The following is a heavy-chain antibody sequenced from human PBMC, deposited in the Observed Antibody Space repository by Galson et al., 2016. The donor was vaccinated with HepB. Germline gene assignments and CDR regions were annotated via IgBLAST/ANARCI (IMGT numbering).Heavy chain of an antibody. J-gene: IGHJ6*02. CDR1: GFAFNKYT. V-gene: IGHV3-23*01. D-gene: IGHD4-11*01. Sequence: SLRLSCAASGFAFNKYTMSWVRQVPGKGLEWVSGISGSGGSTYYADSVKGRFTISRDNSKNTLYLQMNSLRAEDTALYYCAKDRRSDYIGYYYGMDVWAKGPRSPSP. CDR3: AKDRRSDYIGYYYGMDV. CDR2: ISGSGGST.